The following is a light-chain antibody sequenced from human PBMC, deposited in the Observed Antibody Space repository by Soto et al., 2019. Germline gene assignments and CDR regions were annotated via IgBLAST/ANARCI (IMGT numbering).Light chain of an antibody. CDR3: SSYTSSSTYV. Sequence: QSVLTQPASVSGSPGQSITISCTGTSSDVGGYNYVSWYQQHPGKAPKLMIYDVSNRPSGVSNHFSGSKSGNTASLTISGLQAEDEADYYCSSYTSSSTYVFGTGTKLTVL. CDR2: DVS. J-gene: IGLJ1*01. CDR1: SSDVGGYNY. V-gene: IGLV2-14*01.